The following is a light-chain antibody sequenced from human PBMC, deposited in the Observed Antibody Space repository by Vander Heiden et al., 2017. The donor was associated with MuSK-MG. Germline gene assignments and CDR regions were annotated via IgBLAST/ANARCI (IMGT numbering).Light chain of an antibody. J-gene: IGKJ3*01. V-gene: IGKV1-5*03. CDR1: QSISSW. CDR2: KAS. Sequence: DIQMTQSPSSLSASVGDRVTITCRASQSISSWLAWYQQKPGKAPKLLIYKASNLENGVPSRFSGSGSGTEFTLTISSLQPDDLATYFCQQDNNYDATFGHGTKVDIK. CDR3: QQDNNYDAT.